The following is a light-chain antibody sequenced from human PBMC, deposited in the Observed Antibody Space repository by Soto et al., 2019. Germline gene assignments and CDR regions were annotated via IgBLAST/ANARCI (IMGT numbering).Light chain of an antibody. Sequence: DIQMTQSPSSLSASVGDRVTITCQASQDISNYLNWYQQKPGKAPKLLIYDASNLETGVPSRFSGSGSGTDFTFTISSLQPEDFATYYCQQLNSYPPLTFGGGTKVDIK. J-gene: IGKJ4*01. V-gene: IGKV1-33*01. CDR3: QQLNSYPPLT. CDR1: QDISNY. CDR2: DAS.